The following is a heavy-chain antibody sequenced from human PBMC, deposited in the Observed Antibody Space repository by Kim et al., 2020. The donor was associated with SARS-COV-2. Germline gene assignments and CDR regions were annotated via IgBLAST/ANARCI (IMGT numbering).Heavy chain of an antibody. CDR2: T. CDR3: ARDNYYYGMDV. Sequence: TYYAHAVKCRFTISRHNSENALYLQLYGLRAEETAVYYCARDNYYYGMDVWGQGTTVTVSS. V-gene: IGHV3-53*04. J-gene: IGHJ6*02.